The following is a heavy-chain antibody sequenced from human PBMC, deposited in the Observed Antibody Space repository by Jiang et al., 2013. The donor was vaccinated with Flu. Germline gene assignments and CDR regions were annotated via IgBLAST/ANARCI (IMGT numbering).Heavy chain of an antibody. D-gene: IGHD3-22*01. CDR1: GGSISSYY. Sequence: LLKPSETLSLTCTVSGGSISSYYWSWDPAAPREGTGVDWLYLLQWEHQLQPSLKSRVTISLDTSKNQFSLRLSSVTAADTAVYYCARAGYYDTSGSFRSDLDYWGQGTLVTVSS. CDR3: ARAGYYDTSGSFRSDLDY. V-gene: IGHV4-59*01. J-gene: IGHJ4*02. CDR2: LLQWEH.